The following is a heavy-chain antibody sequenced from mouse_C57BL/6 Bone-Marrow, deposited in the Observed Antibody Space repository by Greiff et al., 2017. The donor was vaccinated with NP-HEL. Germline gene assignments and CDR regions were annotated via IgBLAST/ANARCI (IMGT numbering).Heavy chain of an antibody. CDR3: ARNRKRAMDY. V-gene: IGHV1-59*01. D-gene: IGHD2-14*01. CDR1: GYTFTSYW. CDR2: IDPSDSYT. J-gene: IGHJ4*01. Sequence: QVQLQQPGAELVRPGTSVKLSCKASGYTFTSYWMHWVKQRPGQGLEWIGVIDPSDSYTNSNQKFKGKATLTVDTSSSTAYMQLSSLTSEDSAVYYCARNRKRAMDYWGQGTSVTVSS.